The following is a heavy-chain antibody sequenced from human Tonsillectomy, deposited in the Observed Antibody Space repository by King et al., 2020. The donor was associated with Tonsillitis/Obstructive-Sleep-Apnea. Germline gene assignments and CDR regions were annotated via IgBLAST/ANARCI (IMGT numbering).Heavy chain of an antibody. CDR3: AKDLVLYNWNHGH. V-gene: IGHV3-23*04. CDR1: GFTFSSYA. Sequence: VQLVESGGGLVQPGGSLRLSCAASGFTFSSYAMSWVRQAPGKGLGWVSAISGRGGSTYYADSVKGRFTLSRDNSKNTLYLQMNSLRAEDTAVSYCAKDLVLYNWNHGHWGQGTLVTVSS. CDR2: ISGRGGST. J-gene: IGHJ1*01. D-gene: IGHD1-14*01.